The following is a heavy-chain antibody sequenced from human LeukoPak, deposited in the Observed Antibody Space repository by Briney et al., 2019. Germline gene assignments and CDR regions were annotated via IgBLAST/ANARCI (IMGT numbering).Heavy chain of an antibody. V-gene: IGHV1-8*01. Sequence: ASVTVSCKASGYTFTSYDINWVRQATGQGLEWMGWMNPNSGNTGYAQKFQGRVTMTRNTSISTAYMELSSLGSDDTAVYYSASSRSGGYDYWGQGTLVTVSS. D-gene: IGHD3-10*01. J-gene: IGHJ4*02. CDR1: GYTFTSYD. CDR3: ASSRSGGYDY. CDR2: MNPNSGNT.